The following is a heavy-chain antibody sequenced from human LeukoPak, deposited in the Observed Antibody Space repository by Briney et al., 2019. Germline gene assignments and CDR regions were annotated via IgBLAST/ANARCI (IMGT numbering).Heavy chain of an antibody. Sequence: GGSLRLSCAASGFTFSIYGMHWVRQAPGKGLEWVAFTRYDGSNKYYADSVKGRFTISRDNSKNTLYLQMNSLRAEDTSVYYCTRGPPGGFYGSGSHYWGQGTLVTVSS. CDR3: TRGPPGGFYGSGSHY. V-gene: IGHV3-30*02. CDR2: TRYDGSNK. D-gene: IGHD3-10*01. CDR1: GFTFSIYG. J-gene: IGHJ4*02.